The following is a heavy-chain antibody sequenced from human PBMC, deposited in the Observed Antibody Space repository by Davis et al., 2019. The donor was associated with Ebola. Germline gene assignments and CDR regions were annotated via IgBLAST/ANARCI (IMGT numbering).Heavy chain of an antibody. D-gene: IGHD2/OR15-2a*01. Sequence: SETLSLTCAVYGGSFSDYFWSWIRQSPEKGLEWIGEISHHNGDTNYNPSLRSRVAISVDSSKNQFSLKINSVTAADTATYYCARTTKTNIEASGLGYNSFDSWGQGVLVSVSS. V-gene: IGHV4-34*01. CDR3: ARTTKTNIEASGLGYNSFDS. CDR1: GGSFSDYF. CDR2: ISHHNGDT. J-gene: IGHJ5*01.